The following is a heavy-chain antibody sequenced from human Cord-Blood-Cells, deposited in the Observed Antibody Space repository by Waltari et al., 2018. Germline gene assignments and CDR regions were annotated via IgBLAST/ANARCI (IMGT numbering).Heavy chain of an antibody. V-gene: IGHV7-4-1*01. D-gene: IGHD3-3*01. Sequence: SCKASGYTFTSYAMNLVRQVPGQGLEWMGWINTTTGNPTYAQGFTGRFVFSLDTSVSTAYRQICSLKAEDTAGYYCARDFSEYYDFWSGYCPFDPWGQVTLVTVSS. CDR1: GYTFTSYA. CDR2: INTTTGNP. J-gene: IGHJ5*02. CDR3: ARDFSEYYDFWSGYCPFDP.